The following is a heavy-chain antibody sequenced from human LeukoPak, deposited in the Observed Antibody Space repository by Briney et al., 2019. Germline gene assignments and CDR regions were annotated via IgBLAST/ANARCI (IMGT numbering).Heavy chain of an antibody. CDR3: ARWDNYYYGMDV. D-gene: IGHD1-26*01. J-gene: IGHJ6*04. CDR2: INAGNGNT. V-gene: IGHV1-3*01. CDR1: GYTFTSYA. Sequence: GASVKVSCKASGYTFTSYAMHWVRQAPGRRLEWMGWINAGNGNTKYSQKFQGRVTITRDTSASTAYMELSSLRSEDTAVYYCARWDNYYYGMDVWGKGTTVTVSS.